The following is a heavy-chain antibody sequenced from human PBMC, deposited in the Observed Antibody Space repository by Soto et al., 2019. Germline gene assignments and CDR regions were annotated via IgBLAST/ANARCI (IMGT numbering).Heavy chain of an antibody. V-gene: IGHV4-39*01. Sequence: PSETLSLTCTVSGGSISSSSYYWGWIRQPPGKGLEWIGSIYYSGSTHYNPSLKSRVTISVDTSKNQFSLKLSSVTAADTAVYYGARHGRYCSSTSCYGGFDPWGQGTLVTVSS. CDR3: ARHGRYCSSTSCYGGFDP. J-gene: IGHJ5*02. CDR2: IYYSGST. CDR1: GGSISSSSYY. D-gene: IGHD2-2*01.